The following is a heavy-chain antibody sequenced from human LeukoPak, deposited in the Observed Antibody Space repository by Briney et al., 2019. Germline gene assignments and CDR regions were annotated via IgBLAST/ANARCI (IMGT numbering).Heavy chain of an antibody. CDR2: ISYDGSNK. V-gene: IGHV3-30-3*01. D-gene: IGHD6-19*01. J-gene: IGHJ4*02. CDR1: GFTFSSYA. CDR3: ARGRQWLVDY. Sequence: GGSLRLSCAASGFTFSSYAMHWVRQAPGKGLEWVAVISYDGSNKYYADSVKGRFTISRVNSKNTLYLQMNSLRAEDTAVYYCARGRQWLVDYWGQGTLVTVSS.